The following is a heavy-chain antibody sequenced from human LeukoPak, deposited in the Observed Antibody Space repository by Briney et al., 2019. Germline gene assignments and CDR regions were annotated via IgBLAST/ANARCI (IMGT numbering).Heavy chain of an antibody. D-gene: IGHD2-21*02. CDR3: AKQFEYGGDSNYFDY. CDR2: ISGRDSNT. J-gene: IGHJ4*02. CDR1: GFTVNTYG. V-gene: IGHV3-23*01. Sequence: PGGSLRLSCSASGFTVNTYGMSWVGQAPGKELEWVSTISGRDSNTYYADSVEGRFTISRDNSKNTLFLQINSVRDEDTATYYCAKQFEYGGDSNYFDYWGQGTPVTVSS.